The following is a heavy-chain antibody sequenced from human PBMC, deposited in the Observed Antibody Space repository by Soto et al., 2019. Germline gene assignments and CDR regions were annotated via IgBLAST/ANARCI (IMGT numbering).Heavy chain of an antibody. J-gene: IGHJ4*02. D-gene: IGHD3-16*01. CDR1: GYTFTNFG. CDR3: GRGGTPIDY. Sequence: QFQLVQSGAEVKKPGASVKVSCKASGYTFTNFGISWVRQAPGQGLEWMGWISAYNGNTNYAQKLQGTRTMTTDTSTRTAYMEVRRLGFDDAAVYYCGRGGTPIDYWGQGTLVTVSS. CDR2: ISAYNGNT. V-gene: IGHV1-18*01.